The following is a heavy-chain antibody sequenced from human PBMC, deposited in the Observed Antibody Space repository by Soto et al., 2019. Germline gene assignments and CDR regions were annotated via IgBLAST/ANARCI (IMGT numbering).Heavy chain of an antibody. D-gene: IGHD3-22*01. J-gene: IGHJ5*02. Sequence: LSRACAAAGLNFNSYEMKWLRQAPVKGLEWISYISSSGNTIYYADSVKGRFTISRDNAKNSLFLQMNSLRAEDTAVYYCARGVYDSNGYSYPWGQGTLVTVSS. CDR1: GLNFNSYE. CDR2: ISSSGNTI. CDR3: ARGVYDSNGYSYP. V-gene: IGHV3-48*03.